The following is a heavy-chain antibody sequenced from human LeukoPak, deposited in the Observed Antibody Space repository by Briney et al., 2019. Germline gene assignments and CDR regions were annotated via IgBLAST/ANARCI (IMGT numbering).Heavy chain of an antibody. J-gene: IGHJ5*02. Sequence: GRSLRLSCAASGFTFSSYGMHWVRQAPGKGPEWVAVIWYDGSNKYYADSVKGRFTISRDNSKNTLYLQMNSLRAEDTAVYYCARATVNWFDPWGQGTLVTVSS. V-gene: IGHV3-33*01. D-gene: IGHD4-11*01. CDR2: IWYDGSNK. CDR1: GFTFSSYG. CDR3: ARATVNWFDP.